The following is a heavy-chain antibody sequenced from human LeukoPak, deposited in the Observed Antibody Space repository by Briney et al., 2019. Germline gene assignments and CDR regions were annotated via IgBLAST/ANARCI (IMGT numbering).Heavy chain of an antibody. V-gene: IGHV1-69*13. CDR2: IIPIFGTA. J-gene: IGHJ6*02. CDR1: GGTFSSYA. D-gene: IGHD3-10*01. Sequence: SVKVFCKASGGTFSSYAISWVRQAPGQGLEWMGGIIPIFGTANYAQKFQGRVTITADESTSTAYMELSSLRSEDTAVYYCAMYRGYYGSGSYGMDVWGQGTTVTVSS. CDR3: AMYRGYYGSGSYGMDV.